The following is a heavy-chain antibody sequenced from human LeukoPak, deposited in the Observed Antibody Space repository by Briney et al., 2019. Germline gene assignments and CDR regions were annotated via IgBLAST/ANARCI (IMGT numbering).Heavy chain of an antibody. J-gene: IGHJ4*02. V-gene: IGHV1-69*13. CDR1: GYTFTSYD. CDR2: IIPIFGTA. D-gene: IGHD3-10*01. Sequence: ASVKVSCKASGYTFTSYDINWVRQAPGQGLEWMGGIIPIFGTANYAQKFQGRVTITADESTSTAYMELSSLRSEDTAVYYYARVRYGSGADWGQGTLVTVSS. CDR3: ARVRYGSGAD.